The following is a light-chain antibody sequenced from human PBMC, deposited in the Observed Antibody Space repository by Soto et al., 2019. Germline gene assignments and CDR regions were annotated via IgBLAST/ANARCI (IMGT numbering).Light chain of an antibody. CDR1: QSVLYSSNNKNY. J-gene: IGKJ4*01. CDR2: WAS. V-gene: IGKV4-1*01. Sequence: DIVMTQSPDSLAVSLGERATINCKSSQSVLYSSNNKNYLAWYQQKPGQPPKLLIYWASTRESGVPDRFSGSGSGTDFTLTISSLQAEDVAVYYCQQYHKWPPFTFGGGTKVEIK. CDR3: QQYHKWPPFT.